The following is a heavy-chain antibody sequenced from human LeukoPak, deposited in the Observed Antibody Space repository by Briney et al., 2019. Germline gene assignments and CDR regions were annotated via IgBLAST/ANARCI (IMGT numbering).Heavy chain of an antibody. Sequence: GEPLKISCKGSGYSFTSYWIGWVRQMPGKGLEWMGIIYPGDSETRYSPSFQGQVTISADKSISTAYLQWNSLKASDIATYYCARFVGACSGGSCYSDSWGQGTLVTVSS. D-gene: IGHD2-15*01. CDR3: ARFVGACSGGSCYSDS. CDR2: IYPGDSET. J-gene: IGHJ4*02. V-gene: IGHV5-51*01. CDR1: GYSFTSYW.